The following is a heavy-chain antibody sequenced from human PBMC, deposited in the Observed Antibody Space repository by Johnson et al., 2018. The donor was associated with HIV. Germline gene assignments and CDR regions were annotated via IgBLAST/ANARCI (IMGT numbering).Heavy chain of an antibody. V-gene: IGHV3-30-3*01. CDR3: ARGDDSSGYLTAFDI. Sequence: VHLVESGGGVVQPGRSLRLSCAASGFTFSNYAMHWVRQAPGNGLEWVALISYDGSNKYYADSVKGRFTISRDNSKNTLYLQMNSLRAEDTAVYYCARGDDSSGYLTAFDIWGQGTMVTVSS. J-gene: IGHJ3*02. D-gene: IGHD3-22*01. CDR2: ISYDGSNK. CDR1: GFTFSNYA.